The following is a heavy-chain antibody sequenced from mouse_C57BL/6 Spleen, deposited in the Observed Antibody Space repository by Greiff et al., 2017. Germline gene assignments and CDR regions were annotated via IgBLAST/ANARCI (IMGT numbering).Heavy chain of an antibody. CDR1: GYTFTSYG. Sequence: QVQLQQSGAELARPGASVKLSCKASGYTFTSYGISWVKQRTGQGLEWIGEIYPRSGNTYYNEKFKGKATLTADKSSSTAYMELRSLTSEDSAVYFCARGTTVVATDDYWGQGTTLTVAS. D-gene: IGHD1-1*01. CDR3: ARGTTVVATDDY. J-gene: IGHJ2*01. CDR2: IYPRSGNT. V-gene: IGHV1-81*01.